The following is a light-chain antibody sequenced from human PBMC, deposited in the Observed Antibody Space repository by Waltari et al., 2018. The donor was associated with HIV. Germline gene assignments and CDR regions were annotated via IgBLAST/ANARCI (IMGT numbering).Light chain of an antibody. V-gene: IGKV1-39*01. Sequence: DIQMTQSPTSLTASVGDRVTISCRASQDIGSYLHWYQLRPGQAPNVLIYVSTNLQTGVPSRFSARGSGTEFTLTISDLQPEDFVFYFCQQSYYTPRTFGQGTK. CDR2: VST. J-gene: IGKJ1*01. CDR3: QQSYYTPRT. CDR1: QDIGSY.